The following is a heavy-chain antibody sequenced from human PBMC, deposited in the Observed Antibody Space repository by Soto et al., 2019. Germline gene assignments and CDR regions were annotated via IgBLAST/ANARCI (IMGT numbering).Heavy chain of an antibody. CDR3: AREGDYYDVPGKSVYFDY. Sequence: ASVKVSCKASGGTFSSYAISWVRQAPGQGLEWMGGIIPIFGTANYARKFQGRVTITADESTSTAYMELSSLRSEDTAVYYCAREGDYYDVPGKSVYFDYWGQGTLVTVSS. CDR2: IIPIFGTA. V-gene: IGHV1-69*13. CDR1: GGTFSSYA. D-gene: IGHD3-22*01. J-gene: IGHJ4*02.